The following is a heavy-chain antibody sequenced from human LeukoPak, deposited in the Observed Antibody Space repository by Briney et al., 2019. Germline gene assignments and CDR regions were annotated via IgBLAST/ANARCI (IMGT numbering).Heavy chain of an antibody. J-gene: IGHJ4*02. D-gene: IGHD3-10*01. CDR2: IKQDGSEK. CDR3: ARESLWFGELSRGAIDY. V-gene: IGHV3-7*01. Sequence: GGSLRLSCAASGFTFSSYWMSWVRQAPGKGLEWVANIKQDGSEKYYVDSVKGRFTISTDNAKNSLYLQMNSLRAEDTAVYYCARESLWFGELSRGAIDYWGQGTLVTVSS. CDR1: GFTFSSYW.